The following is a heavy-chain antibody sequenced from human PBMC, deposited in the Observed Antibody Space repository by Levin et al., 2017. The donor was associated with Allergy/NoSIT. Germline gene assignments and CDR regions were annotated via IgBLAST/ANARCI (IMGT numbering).Heavy chain of an antibody. V-gene: IGHV4-30-2*01. D-gene: IGHD5-12*01. CDR3: ARGISGYEYAFDI. CDR2: IYHSGST. J-gene: IGHJ3*02. Sequence: SETLSLTCAVSGGSISSGGYSWSWIRQPPGKGLEWIGYIYHSGSTYYNPSLKSRVTISVDRSKNQFSLKLSSVTAADTAVYYCARGISGYEYAFDIWGQGTMVTVSS. CDR1: GGSISSGGYS.